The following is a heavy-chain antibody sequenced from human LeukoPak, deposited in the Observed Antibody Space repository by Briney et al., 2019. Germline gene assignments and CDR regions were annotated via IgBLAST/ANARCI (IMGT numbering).Heavy chain of an antibody. CDR2: INWNGGST. CDR1: GFTFDDYG. V-gene: IGHV3-20*04. J-gene: IGHJ6*03. CDR3: AVSPRDYYYYMDV. Sequence: GGSLRLSCAASGFTFDDYGMSWVRQAPGKGLEWVSGINWNGGSTGYADSVKGRFTISRDNAKNSLYLQMNSLRAEDMALYYCAVSPRDYYYYMDVWGKGTTVTVSS.